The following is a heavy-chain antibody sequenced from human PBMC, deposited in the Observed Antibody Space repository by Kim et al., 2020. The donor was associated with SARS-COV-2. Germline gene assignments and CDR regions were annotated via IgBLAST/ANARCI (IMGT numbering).Heavy chain of an antibody. Sequence: GGSLRLSCAASGFTFSSYGMHWVRQAPGKGLEWVAVIWYDGSNKYYADSVKGRFTISRDNSKNTLYLQMNSLRAEDTAVYYCAKDRGSTYYYGSGRSHGMDVWGQGTTVTVSS. V-gene: IGHV3-33*06. CDR2: IWYDGSNK. D-gene: IGHD3-10*01. CDR1: GFTFSSYG. CDR3: AKDRGSTYYYGSGRSHGMDV. J-gene: IGHJ6*02.